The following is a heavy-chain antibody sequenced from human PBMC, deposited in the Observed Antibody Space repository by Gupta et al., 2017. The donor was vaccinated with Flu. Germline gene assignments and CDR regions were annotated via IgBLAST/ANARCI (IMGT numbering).Heavy chain of an antibody. V-gene: IGHV4-31*03. Sequence: QVRLQESGPVLVKPSQTLSISCTVSGGSISSGGYYWSWIRQHPVKGLECIGYIYDSWNTYYNPSLKSRSTISVDTSKNQFSLRLSSVTAADTAVYYCARARVVVVAAKPRNYGLDVWGQGTTVTVSS. CDR3: ARARVVVVAAKPRNYGLDV. J-gene: IGHJ6*02. CDR2: IYDSWNT. D-gene: IGHD2-15*01. CDR1: GGSISSGGYY.